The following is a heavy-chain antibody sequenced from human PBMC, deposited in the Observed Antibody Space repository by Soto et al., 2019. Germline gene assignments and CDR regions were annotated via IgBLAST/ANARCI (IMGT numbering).Heavy chain of an antibody. Sequence: SETLSLTCAVYGGSFSDHYWSWIRQPPGKGLEWIAYINYSRNTNYNPSLKSRVAISGDTSKNQFSLKLSSVTAADTAVYYCARTVIGGFDYWGQGTLVTVSS. CDR2: INYSRNT. CDR1: GGSFSDHY. J-gene: IGHJ4*02. CDR3: ARTVIGGFDY. V-gene: IGHV4-59*11. D-gene: IGHD3-16*02.